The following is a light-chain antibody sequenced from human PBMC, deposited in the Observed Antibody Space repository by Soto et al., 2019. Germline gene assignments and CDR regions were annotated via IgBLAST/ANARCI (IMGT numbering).Light chain of an antibody. CDR1: SSNIGSNT. Sequence: QSVLTQPPSASGTPGQRVTISCSGSSSNIGSNTVNCYQQLPGTAPKLLIYSNNRRPSGVPDRFSGSKSGTSASLAISGLQSEDEADYYCAAWDDSLNGPVFGGGTKVTVL. J-gene: IGLJ2*01. CDR2: SNN. V-gene: IGLV1-44*01. CDR3: AAWDDSLNGPV.